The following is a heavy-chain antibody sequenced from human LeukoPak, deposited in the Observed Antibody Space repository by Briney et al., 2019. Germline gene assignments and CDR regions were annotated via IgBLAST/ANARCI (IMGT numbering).Heavy chain of an antibody. D-gene: IGHD6-6*01. Sequence: GGSLRLSCAASGFTFSHYWMHWVRQAPGKGLVWVSRINSGGNTTSYADSVKGRFTVSRDNAKNTLYLQMNSLRAEDTAVYYCARDFVEFDYWGQGTLVTVSS. CDR3: ARDFVEFDY. J-gene: IGHJ4*02. CDR1: GFTFSHYW. CDR2: INSGGNTT. V-gene: IGHV3-74*01.